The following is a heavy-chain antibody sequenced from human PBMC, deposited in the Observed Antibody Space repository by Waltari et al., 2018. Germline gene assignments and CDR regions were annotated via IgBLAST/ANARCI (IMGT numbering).Heavy chain of an antibody. D-gene: IGHD4-17*01. CDR2: IWYDGSNK. J-gene: IGHJ4*02. Sequence: QVQLVESGGGVVQPGRSLRLSCAASGFTFSSYGMHWVRQAPGKGLAWVAVIWYDGSNKYYADSVKGRFTISRDNSKNTLYLQMNSLRAEDTAVYYCAREDYGPFDYWGQGTLVTVSS. CDR1: GFTFSSYG. CDR3: AREDYGPFDY. V-gene: IGHV3-33*01.